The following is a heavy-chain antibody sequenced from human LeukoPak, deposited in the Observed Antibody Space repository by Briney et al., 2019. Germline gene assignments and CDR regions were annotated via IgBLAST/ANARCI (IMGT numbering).Heavy chain of an antibody. J-gene: IGHJ4*02. Sequence: PGGSLRLSCAASGFTFSSYAFPWSPKPQAKGLNWAQSISSSSSYIYYADSVKGRFTISRDNAKNSLYLQMNSLRAEDTAVYYCARGPGSSHIRLRYWGQGTLVTVSS. V-gene: IGHV3-21*01. CDR3: ARGPGSSHIRLRY. D-gene: IGHD2-15*01. CDR2: ISSSSSYI. CDR1: GFTFSSYA.